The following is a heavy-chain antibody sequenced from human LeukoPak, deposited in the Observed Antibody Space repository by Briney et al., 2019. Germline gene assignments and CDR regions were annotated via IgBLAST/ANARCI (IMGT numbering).Heavy chain of an antibody. J-gene: IGHJ4*02. Sequence: SETLSLTRAVYGGSFSGYYWSWIRQPPGKGLEWIGEINHSGSTNYNPSLKSRVTISVDTSKNQFSLKLSSVTAADTAVYYCARGPYDFWSGKYFDYWGQGTLVTVSS. V-gene: IGHV4-34*01. CDR3: ARGPYDFWSGKYFDY. CDR1: GGSFSGYY. D-gene: IGHD3-3*01. CDR2: INHSGST.